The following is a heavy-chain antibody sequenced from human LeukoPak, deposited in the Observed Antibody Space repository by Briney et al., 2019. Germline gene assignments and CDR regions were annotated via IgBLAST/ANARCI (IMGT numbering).Heavy chain of an antibody. J-gene: IGHJ6*02. CDR3: ALGANTLQPGMDV. Sequence: GGSLRLSCSASGFAFINYAIHWVRQAPGKGLEYVSAISSIGGSTYYADSVKGRFTISRDNSKNTLFLQMSSLRVEDTAVYYCALGANTLQPGMDVWGQGTTVTVSS. D-gene: IGHD1-26*01. CDR2: ISSIGGST. CDR1: GFAFINYA. V-gene: IGHV3-64D*09.